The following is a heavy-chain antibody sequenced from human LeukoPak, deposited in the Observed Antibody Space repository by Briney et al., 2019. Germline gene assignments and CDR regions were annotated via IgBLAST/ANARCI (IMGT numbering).Heavy chain of an antibody. J-gene: IGHJ4*02. D-gene: IGHD3-10*01. CDR1: GFTFSSYA. V-gene: IGHV3-30-3*01. Sequence: GGSLRLSCAASGFTFSSYAIHWVRQAPGKGLEWVAVISYDGSNKYYADSVKGRFTISRDNSKNTLYLQMNSLRAEDTAVYYCAKGHYYGSGSLDYWGQGTLVTVSS. CDR3: AKGHYYGSGSLDY. CDR2: ISYDGSNK.